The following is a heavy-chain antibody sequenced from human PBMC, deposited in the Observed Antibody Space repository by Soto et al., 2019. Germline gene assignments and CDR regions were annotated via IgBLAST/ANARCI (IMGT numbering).Heavy chain of an antibody. Sequence: QLQESGPGLVKPSATLSLICNVSGRSMISYYWSWLLQPAGKGLEWIGRVYTGGNTNYNPSLTSRVTMSVDTSKSQFSLKLTSVTAADTAVYYCAREGDDRHFFFDSWGQGTLVTVSS. J-gene: IGHJ4*02. V-gene: IGHV4-4*07. CDR3: AREGDDRHFFFDS. CDR2: VYTGGNT. CDR1: GRSMISYY. D-gene: IGHD3-3*02.